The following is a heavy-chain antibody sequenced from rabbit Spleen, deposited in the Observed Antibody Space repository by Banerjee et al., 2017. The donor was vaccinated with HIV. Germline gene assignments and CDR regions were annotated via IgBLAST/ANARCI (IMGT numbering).Heavy chain of an antibody. CDR1: GFSFSSSYY. J-gene: IGHJ4*01. V-gene: IGHV1S45*01. CDR2: IYTGSSGST. CDR3: ARDLDGVIGWNFGW. Sequence: QQQLVESGGGLVKPEGSLTLTCTASGFSFSSSYYMCWVCQAPGKGLEWIGCIYTGSSGSTYYASWAKGRFTISKTSSTTVALQMTRLTAADTATYFCARDLDGVIGWNFGWWGPGTLVTVS. D-gene: IGHD1-1*01.